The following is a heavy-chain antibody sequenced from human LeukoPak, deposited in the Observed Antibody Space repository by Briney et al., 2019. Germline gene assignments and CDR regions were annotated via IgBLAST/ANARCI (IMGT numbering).Heavy chain of an antibody. V-gene: IGHV4-61*01. CDR1: GASFSSGSHY. J-gene: IGHJ5*02. CDR3: ARSFYSSGWYTPLRWFDT. Sequence: SETLSLTCTASGASFSSGSHYWNWIRQSPGRGLEWIGHIYYRGTTNYTPSLKSRVTISVDTSMNQFSLRLSSVTAADTAVYFCARSFYSSGWYTPLRWFDTWSQGTLVTVSS. D-gene: IGHD6-19*01. CDR2: IYYRGTT.